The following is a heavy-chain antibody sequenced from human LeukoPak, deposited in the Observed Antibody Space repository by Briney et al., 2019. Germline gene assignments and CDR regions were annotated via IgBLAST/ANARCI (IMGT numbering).Heavy chain of an antibody. CDR1: GFTFSSYH. Sequence: GGSLRLSCAASGFTFSSYHINWVRQAPGKGLEWVSYISSSGSTIYYADSVKGRFNISRDNAKNSLYLQMNSLRAEDTAVYYCARDGTTVTTNYYYGMDVWGQGTTVTVSS. CDR3: ARDGTTVTTNYYYGMDV. CDR2: ISSSGSTI. J-gene: IGHJ6*02. V-gene: IGHV3-48*03. D-gene: IGHD4-17*01.